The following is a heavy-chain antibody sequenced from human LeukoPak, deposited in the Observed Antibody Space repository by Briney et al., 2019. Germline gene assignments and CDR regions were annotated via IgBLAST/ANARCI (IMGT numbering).Heavy chain of an antibody. V-gene: IGHV3-9*01. CDR1: GFTFDDYA. CDR3: AKDLWFGESISPLGY. D-gene: IGHD3-10*01. J-gene: IGHJ4*02. Sequence: GGSLRLSCAASGFTFDDYAMHWVRQAPGKGLERVSGISWNSGSIGYADSVKGRFTISRDNAKNSLYLQMNSLRAEDTALYYCAKDLWFGESISPLGYWGQGTLVTVSS. CDR2: ISWNSGSI.